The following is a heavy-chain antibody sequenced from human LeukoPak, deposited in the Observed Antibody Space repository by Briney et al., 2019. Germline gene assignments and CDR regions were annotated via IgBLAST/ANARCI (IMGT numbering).Heavy chain of an antibody. Sequence: GGSLRLSCAASGFTFDDYAMHWVRQAPGKGLEWVSGISWNSGSIGYADSVKGRFTISRDNAKKSLYLQMNSLRVEDTAVYYCAKLAKYFYGSETFYFFEHWGQGTPVTASS. CDR3: AKLAKYFYGSETFYFFEH. D-gene: IGHD3-10*01. CDR1: GFTFDDYA. V-gene: IGHV3-9*01. J-gene: IGHJ4*02. CDR2: ISWNSGSI.